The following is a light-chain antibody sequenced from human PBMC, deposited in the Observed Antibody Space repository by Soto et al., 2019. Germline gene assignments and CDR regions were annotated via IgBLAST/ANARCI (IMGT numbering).Light chain of an antibody. V-gene: IGLV2-14*01. CDR2: EVS. Sequence: QSVLTQPASVSGSPGQSITISCTGTSSDVGGYDYVSWYQLHPGKAPKLMIFEVSNRPSGVSYRFSGSKSGNTASLTISGLQAEDEADYFCSSCSISTYVFGTGTKGTVL. CDR1: SSDVGGYDY. CDR3: SSCSISTYV. J-gene: IGLJ1*01.